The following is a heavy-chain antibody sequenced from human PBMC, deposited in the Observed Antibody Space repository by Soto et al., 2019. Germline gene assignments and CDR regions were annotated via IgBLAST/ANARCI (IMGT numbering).Heavy chain of an antibody. CDR1: GGSISSYY. D-gene: IGHD3-3*01. J-gene: IGHJ6*03. Sequence: XXTLSLPFTVSGGSISSYYWRWILQPPGKGLEWIGYIYYSGSTNYNPSLKSRVTISVDTSKNQFSLKLSSVTAADKAVYYCARGTRDFWSGYYSHMDVWGKGTTVTVSS. CDR3: ARGTRDFWSGYYSHMDV. CDR2: IYYSGST. V-gene: IGHV4-59*01.